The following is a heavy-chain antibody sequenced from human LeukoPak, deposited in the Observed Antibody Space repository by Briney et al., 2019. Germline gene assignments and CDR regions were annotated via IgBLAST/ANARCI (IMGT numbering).Heavy chain of an antibody. V-gene: IGHV3-30-3*01. CDR2: ISYDGSNK. CDR1: GFTFSSYA. J-gene: IGHJ3*02. CDR3: ANSKAGAFDI. D-gene: IGHD6-19*01. Sequence: PGGSLGLSCAASGFTFSSYAMHWVRQAPGKGLEWVAVISYDGSNKYYADSVKGRFTISRDNSKDTLYLQMNSLRAEDTAVYYCANSKAGAFDIWGQGTMVAVSS.